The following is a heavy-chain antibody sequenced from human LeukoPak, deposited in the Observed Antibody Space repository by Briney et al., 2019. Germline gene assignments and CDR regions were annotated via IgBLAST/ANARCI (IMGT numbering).Heavy chain of an antibody. CDR2: IIPIFGTA. CDR1: GYTLTNYR. J-gene: IGHJ6*03. D-gene: IGHD2-2*01. Sequence: SVQVSCKASGYTLTNYRISWVRQAPGQGLEWMGGIIPIFGTANYAQKFQGSVTITTDESTSTAYMELSSLRSEDTAVYYCARAPIVVVPAATSYYYYYYMDVWGKGTTVTVSS. CDR3: ARAPIVVVPAATSYYYYYYMDV. V-gene: IGHV1-69*05.